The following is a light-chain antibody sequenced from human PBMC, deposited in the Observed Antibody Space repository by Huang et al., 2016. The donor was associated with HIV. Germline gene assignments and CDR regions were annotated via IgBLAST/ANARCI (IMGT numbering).Light chain of an antibody. Sequence: DIQMTQSPSSLSASVGDRVTITCRASQSISSYLNWYQQKPGKAPKLLIYGASTLQSGVPSRCRGIGSGTDFTLTINSLQPEDFATYYCQKSYTTPLTFGGGTKVEI. CDR2: GAS. CDR3: QKSYTTPLT. J-gene: IGKJ4*01. CDR1: QSISSY. V-gene: IGKV1-39*01.